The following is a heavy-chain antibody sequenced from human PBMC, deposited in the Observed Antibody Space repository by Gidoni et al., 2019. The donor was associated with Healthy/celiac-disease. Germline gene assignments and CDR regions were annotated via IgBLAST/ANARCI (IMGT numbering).Heavy chain of an antibody. CDR2: ISSSSTI. J-gene: IGHJ6*02. V-gene: IGHV3-48*02. CDR3: ARTFGVVIKDYGMDV. CDR1: GFTFLSYS. Sequence: EVQLVESGGGLVQPGGSLRLSCAASGFTFLSYSRNWVRQAPGKGLEWVSYISSSSTIYYADSVKGRFTISRDNAKNSLYLQMNSLRDEDTAVYYCARTFGVVIKDYGMDVWGQGTTVTVSS. D-gene: IGHD3-3*01.